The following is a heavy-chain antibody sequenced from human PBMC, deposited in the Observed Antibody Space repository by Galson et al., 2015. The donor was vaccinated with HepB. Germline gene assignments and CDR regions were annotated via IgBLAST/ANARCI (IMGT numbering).Heavy chain of an antibody. V-gene: IGHV3-11*01. Sequence: SLRLSCAASGFTFSDFHMNWIRQAPGKGLEWVSYISSSGSTISYADSVKGRFTISRDNAKNSLYLQMKRLRAEDTAVYYCAKAALGWFAPWGQGTLVTVSS. CDR1: GFTFSDFH. CDR2: ISSSGSTI. CDR3: AKAALGWFAP. J-gene: IGHJ5*02.